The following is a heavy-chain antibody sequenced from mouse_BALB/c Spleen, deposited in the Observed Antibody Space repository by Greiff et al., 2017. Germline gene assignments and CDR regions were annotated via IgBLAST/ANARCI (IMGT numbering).Heavy chain of an antibody. CDR1: GFTFSSYG. V-gene: IGHV5-6-3*01. D-gene: IGHD2-3*01. J-gene: IGHJ4*01. CDR2: INSNGGST. CDR3: ARALIYWGAMDY. Sequence: DVKLVESGGGLVQPGGSLKLSCAASGFTFSSYGMSWVRQTPDKRLELVATINSNGGSTYYPDSVKGRFTISRDNAKNTLYLQMSSLKSEDTAMYYCARALIYWGAMDYWGQGTSVTVSS.